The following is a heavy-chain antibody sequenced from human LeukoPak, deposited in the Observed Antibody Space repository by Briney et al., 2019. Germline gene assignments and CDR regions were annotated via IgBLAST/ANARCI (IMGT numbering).Heavy chain of an antibody. J-gene: IGHJ4*02. CDR2: ISGSGGST. Sequence: GGSLRLSCAASGFTFSSYDMSWVRQAPGKGLEWVSGISGSGGSTYYADSVKGRFTISRDNSKNTLSLQMNSLRADDTAVYYCAKNRASHEWLVFVGYWGQGTLVTVSS. CDR3: AKNRASHEWLVFVGY. D-gene: IGHD6-19*01. V-gene: IGHV3-23*01. CDR1: GFTFSSYD.